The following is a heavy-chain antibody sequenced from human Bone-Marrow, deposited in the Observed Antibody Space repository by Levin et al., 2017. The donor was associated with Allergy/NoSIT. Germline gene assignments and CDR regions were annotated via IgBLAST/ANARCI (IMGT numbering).Heavy chain of an antibody. J-gene: IGHJ5*02. D-gene: IGHD3-22*01. Sequence: RASVKVSCKASGYTFSVYWIHWVRHVPGQGLEWMGWIIPNSGGTNYAKKFQGRVTMTRDTSINTVYMELTGLTSDDAAAYYCTRGLMIGASKMFDLWGQGTLVTVSS. CDR1: GYTFSVYW. CDR3: TRGLMIGASKMFDL. CDR2: IIPNSGGT. V-gene: IGHV1-2*02.